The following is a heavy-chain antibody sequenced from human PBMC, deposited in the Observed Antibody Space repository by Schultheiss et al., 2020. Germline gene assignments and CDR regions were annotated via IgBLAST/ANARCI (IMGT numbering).Heavy chain of an antibody. J-gene: IGHJ4*02. D-gene: IGHD1-26*01. CDR3: AREGVGATQWDF. CDR2: VYYIGRT. V-gene: IGHV4-39*02. CDR1: GGSINTTAYY. Sequence: SETLSLTCSVSGGSINTTAYYWGWIRQPPGKGLQWIGSVYYIGRTYYNPSLKSRLTISVDTSKNQFSLRLHSMTAADTAVYYCAREGVGATQWDFWGQGTLVTVSS.